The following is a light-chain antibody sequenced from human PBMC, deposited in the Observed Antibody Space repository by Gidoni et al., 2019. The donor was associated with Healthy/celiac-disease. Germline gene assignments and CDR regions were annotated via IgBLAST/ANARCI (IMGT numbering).Light chain of an antibody. CDR3: QQSDSTPIT. CDR2: AAS. J-gene: IGKJ5*01. CDR1: QSISSY. Sequence: DIQMTQSPSSLSASVGDRVTITCRASQSISSYLNWYQQKPGKAPKRLIYAASSLQRVVPARFSGSGSGTEFTLTISSLQPEDVASYYWQQSDSTPITFXQXTRLEIK. V-gene: IGKV1-39*01.